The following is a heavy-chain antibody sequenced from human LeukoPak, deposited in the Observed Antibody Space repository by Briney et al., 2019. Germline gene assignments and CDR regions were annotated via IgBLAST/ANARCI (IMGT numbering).Heavy chain of an antibody. J-gene: IGHJ4*02. CDR3: VKDSGTSSSGDRGIDH. D-gene: IGHD6-6*01. V-gene: IGHV3-9*01. CDR2: LSWNSGIT. Sequence: GRSLRLSCAASGFIFHDYAMHWVRHAPGEGLEWVSGLSWNSGITVYGDSVKGRFTISRDNAKNSLYLQMNSLRPEDTALYYCVKDSGTSSSGDRGIDHWGRGTRVTVSS. CDR1: GFIFHDYA.